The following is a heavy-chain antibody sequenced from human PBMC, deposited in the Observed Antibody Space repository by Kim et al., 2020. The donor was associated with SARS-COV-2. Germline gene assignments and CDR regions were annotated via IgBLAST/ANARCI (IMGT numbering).Heavy chain of an antibody. CDR3: ARVYYDSSGYYDY. CDR2: INHSGST. CDR1: GGSFSGYY. D-gene: IGHD3-22*01. V-gene: IGHV4-34*01. Sequence: SETLSLTCAVYGGSFSGYYWSWIRQPPGKGLEWIGEINHSGSTNYNPSLKSRVTISVDTSKNQFSLKLSSVTAADTAVYYCARVYYDSSGYYDYWGQGTL. J-gene: IGHJ4*02.